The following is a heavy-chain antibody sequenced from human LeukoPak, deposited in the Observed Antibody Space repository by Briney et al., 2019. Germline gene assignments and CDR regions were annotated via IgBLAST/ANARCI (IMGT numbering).Heavy chain of an antibody. V-gene: IGHV3-64*01. Sequence: GGSLRLSCAASGFTFSSYAMHWVRQAPGKGLEYVSAISSNGGSTYYANSVKGRFTISRDNSKNTLYLQMGSLRAEDMAVYYCARARGAARPLDYWGQGTLVTVSS. D-gene: IGHD6-6*01. CDR2: ISSNGGST. CDR3: ARARGAARPLDY. J-gene: IGHJ4*02. CDR1: GFTFSSYA.